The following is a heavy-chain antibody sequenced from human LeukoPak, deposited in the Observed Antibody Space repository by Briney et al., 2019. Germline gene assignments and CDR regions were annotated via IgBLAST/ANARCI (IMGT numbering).Heavy chain of an antibody. J-gene: IGHJ4*02. Sequence: GGSLRLSCAASGFTFSTYAMSWVRQAPGKGLEWVAVISYDGSNKYYADSVKGRFTISRDNSKNTLYLQMNSLRAEDTAVYYCARAIEGVATREGDYWGQGTLVTVSS. CDR2: ISYDGSNK. V-gene: IGHV3-30-3*01. CDR3: ARAIEGVATREGDY. D-gene: IGHD5-12*01. CDR1: GFTFSTYA.